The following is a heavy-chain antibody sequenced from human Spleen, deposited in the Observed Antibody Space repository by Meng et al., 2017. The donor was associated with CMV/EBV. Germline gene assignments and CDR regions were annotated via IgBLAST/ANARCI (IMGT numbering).Heavy chain of an antibody. J-gene: IGHJ5*02. CDR1: GFTFSGSA. CDR3: TTQTYYYDSDGFYHWFDL. Sequence: GGSLRLSCTASGFTFSGSAMSWVRQASGKGLESIGRIRSKANNYATVYAASVKGRFTISRDDSKNTAYLQMNSLKTDDTAVYYCTTQTYYYDSDGFYHWFDLWGHGTLVTVSS. CDR2: IRSKANNYAT. D-gene: IGHD3-22*01. V-gene: IGHV3-73*01.